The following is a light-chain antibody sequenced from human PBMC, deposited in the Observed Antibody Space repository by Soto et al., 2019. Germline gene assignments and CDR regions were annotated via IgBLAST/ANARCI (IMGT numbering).Light chain of an antibody. J-gene: IGKJ2*01. V-gene: IGKV3-20*01. CDR1: QSVSSTY. CDR2: GAS. Sequence: EIVLTQSPGALSLSPGERATLSCRASQSVSSTYLAWYQQKPGQAPRLLLYGASSRATGIPDRFSGSGSGTDFTLNISRLEPEDFAVYYCQHYASPPRTFGQGTKLEIK. CDR3: QHYASPPRT.